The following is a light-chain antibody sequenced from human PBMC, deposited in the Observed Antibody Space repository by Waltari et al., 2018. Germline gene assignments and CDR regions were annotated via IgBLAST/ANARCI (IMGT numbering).Light chain of an antibody. CDR2: RNS. Sequence: QSVLTQPPSASGTPGQRVTISCSGSTSNIGMNTLNWYQHLPTTAPKLLIYRNSQRPSGVPDRFSGSKSGTSGSLAISERQSEDEADYYCATWDDTLNGYVFGTGTKVTVL. V-gene: IGLV1-44*01. J-gene: IGLJ1*01. CDR3: ATWDDTLNGYV. CDR1: TSNIGMNT.